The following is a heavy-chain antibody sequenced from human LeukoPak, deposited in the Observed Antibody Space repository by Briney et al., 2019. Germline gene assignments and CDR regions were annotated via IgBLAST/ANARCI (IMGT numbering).Heavy chain of an antibody. CDR3: VKDRGYCSGGSCGYLDY. D-gene: IGHD2-15*01. Sequence: GGSLRLSCAASGFTFSSYGMHWVGQAPGKGLEWVAIISYDGSDKDCADSVKGRFTISRDNSKNTLYLQMNSLRAEDTAVYYCVKDRGYCSGGSCGYLDYWGQGTLVTVSS. J-gene: IGHJ4*02. CDR2: ISYDGSDK. CDR1: GFTFSSYG. V-gene: IGHV3-30*18.